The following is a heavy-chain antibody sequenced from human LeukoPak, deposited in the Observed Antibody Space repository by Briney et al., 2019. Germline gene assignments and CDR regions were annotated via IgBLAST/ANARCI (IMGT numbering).Heavy chain of an antibody. CDR2: IYYSGST. CDR3: ARLWGYSYGYLDY. V-gene: IGHV4-31*03. D-gene: IGHD5-18*01. CDR1: GGSISSGDYH. Sequence: SQTLSLTCTVSGGSISSGDYHWSWIRQQPGKGLEWIGYIYYSGSTYYNPSLKSRVTISVDTSKNQFSLKLSSVTAADTAVYYCARLWGYSYGYLDYWGQGTLVTVSS. J-gene: IGHJ4*02.